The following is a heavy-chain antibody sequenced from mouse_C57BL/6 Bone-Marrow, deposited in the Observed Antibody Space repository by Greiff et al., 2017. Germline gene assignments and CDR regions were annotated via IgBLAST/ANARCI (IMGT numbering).Heavy chain of an antibody. Sequence: VQLQQSGPELVKPGASVKIPCKASGYTFTDYNMDWVKQSHGKSLEWIGDINPNNGGTIYNQKFKGKATLTVDKSSSTAYMELRSLTSEDTAVYYCAINFGGLVYYAMDYWGQGTSVTVSS. CDR3: AINFGGLVYYAMDY. CDR1: GYTFTDYN. D-gene: IGHD1-3*01. J-gene: IGHJ4*01. V-gene: IGHV1-18*01. CDR2: INPNNGGT.